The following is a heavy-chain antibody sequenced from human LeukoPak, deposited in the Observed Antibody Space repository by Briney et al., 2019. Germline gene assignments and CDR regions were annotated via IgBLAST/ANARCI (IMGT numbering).Heavy chain of an antibody. J-gene: IGHJ4*02. CDR3: ARESSLLRSTDY. CDR1: GGSISRGSYY. D-gene: IGHD3-3*01. CDR2: IYTSGST. Sequence: SQTLSLTCTVSGGSISRGSYYWSWIRQPAGKGLEWIGRIYTSGSTNYNPSLKSRVIISVDTSKNQFSLKLSSVTAADTAVYYCARESSLLRSTDYWGQGTLVTVSS. V-gene: IGHV4-61*02.